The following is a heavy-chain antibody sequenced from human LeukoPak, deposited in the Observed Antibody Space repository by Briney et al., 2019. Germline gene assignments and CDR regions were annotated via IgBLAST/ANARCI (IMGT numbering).Heavy chain of an antibody. CDR3: ASFGAGYGSGSYYYYGMDV. Sequence: PGGSLRLSCAASGFTFSSYSMNWVRQAPGKGLEWVSYISSSSSTIYYADSVKGRFTISRDNAKNSLYLQMNSLRSDDTAVYYCASFGAGYGSGSYYYYGMDVWGQGTTVTVSS. J-gene: IGHJ6*02. V-gene: IGHV3-48*01. D-gene: IGHD3-10*01. CDR1: GFTFSSYS. CDR2: ISSSSSTI.